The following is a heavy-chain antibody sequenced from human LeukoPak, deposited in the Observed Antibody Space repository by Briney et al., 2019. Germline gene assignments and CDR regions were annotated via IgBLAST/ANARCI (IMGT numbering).Heavy chain of an antibody. CDR3: ARGGPYYDILTGYAETYYFDY. D-gene: IGHD3-9*01. Sequence: GASVKVSCKASGGTFSSYAISWVRQAPGQGLEWMGGIIPIFGTANYAQKFQGRVTITADKSTSTAYMELSSLRSEDTAVYYCARGGPYYDILTGYAETYYFDYWGQGTLVTVSS. V-gene: IGHV1-69*06. CDR1: GGTFSSYA. J-gene: IGHJ4*02. CDR2: IIPIFGTA.